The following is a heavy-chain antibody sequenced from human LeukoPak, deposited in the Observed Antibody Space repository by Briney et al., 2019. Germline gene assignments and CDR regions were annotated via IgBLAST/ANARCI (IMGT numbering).Heavy chain of an antibody. CDR3: AKASDQNYYFDY. J-gene: IGHJ4*02. CDR2: ISGSGGST. V-gene: IGHV3-23*01. CDR1: GFTFSTFA. Sequence: GGSLRLSCAASGFTFSTFAMIWVRQAPGKGLEWVSAISGSGGSTYYADSVKGRFTISRDNSKNTLYLQMNSLRAEDTAVYYCAKASDQNYYFDYWGQGTLVTVSS. D-gene: IGHD1-7*01.